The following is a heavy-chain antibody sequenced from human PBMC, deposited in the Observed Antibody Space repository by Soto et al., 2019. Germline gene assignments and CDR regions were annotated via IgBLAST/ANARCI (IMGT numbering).Heavy chain of an antibody. CDR2: ISGSGAST. Sequence: EVQLLESGGGVGQPGGSLRLSCAATGFSFSGYAMSWVRQAAGKGLEWVSTISGSGASTFYADSVKGRFTISRDNSKNTCYLQINSLRAEDTAVYCCAKNSKGYSGSDFDYWGQGTLVTVSS. CDR3: AKNSKGYSGSDFDY. D-gene: IGHD1-26*01. V-gene: IGHV3-23*01. J-gene: IGHJ4*02. CDR1: GFSFSGYA.